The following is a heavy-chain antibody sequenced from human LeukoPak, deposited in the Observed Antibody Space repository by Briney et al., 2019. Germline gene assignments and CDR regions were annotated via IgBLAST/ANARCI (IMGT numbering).Heavy chain of an antibody. V-gene: IGHV3-23*01. J-gene: IGHJ4*02. CDR2: ISGSVGST. D-gene: IGHD3-10*01. CDR3: AKEPITMIRGAPFDY. Sequence: GGSLRLSCAASGFTFSIYAMEWVRQAPGEGLEWVSVISGSVGSTYYAESVKGRFTISRDNSKNTLYLQMNSLRGKDTAVYYCAKEPITMIRGAPFDYWGQGTLVTVSS. CDR1: GFTFSIYA.